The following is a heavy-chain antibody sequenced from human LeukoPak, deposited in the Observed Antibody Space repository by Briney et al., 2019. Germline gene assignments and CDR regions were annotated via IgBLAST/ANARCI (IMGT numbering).Heavy chain of an antibody. CDR3: ATGGSDSSDYFFGFY. J-gene: IGHJ4*02. CDR2: INNGGSRT. Sequence: PGGSLRLSCAASGFTFSNYWMHWVRQAPGKGLVWVSRINNGGSRTMYADSVKGRFTISRDNARNTLYLRMNSLRAEDTAIYYCATGGSDSSDYFFGFYWGQGTLVTVSS. V-gene: IGHV3-74*03. D-gene: IGHD3-22*01. CDR1: GFTFSNYW.